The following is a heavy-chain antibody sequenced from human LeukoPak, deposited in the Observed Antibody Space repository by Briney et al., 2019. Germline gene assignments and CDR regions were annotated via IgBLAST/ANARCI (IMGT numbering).Heavy chain of an antibody. CDR3: ARGLHSLPRSTLDY. V-gene: IGHV3-7*01. Sequence: PGGSLRLSCAASGLTFTSYWMTWVRQAPGKGLEWVANIKQDGSEKNYVDSVKGRFTISRDNAKNSLYLQMNSLRAEDTAVYYCARGLHSLPRSTLDYWGQGTLVTVSS. CDR1: GLTFTSYW. CDR2: IKQDGSEK. D-gene: IGHD2-2*01. J-gene: IGHJ4*02.